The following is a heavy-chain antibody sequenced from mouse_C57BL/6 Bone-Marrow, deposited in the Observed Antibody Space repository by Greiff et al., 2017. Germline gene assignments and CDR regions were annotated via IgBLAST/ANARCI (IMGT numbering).Heavy chain of an antibody. CDR1: GYSFTSYY. D-gene: IGHD4-1*01. V-gene: IGHV1-66*01. CDR2: IYPGSGNT. J-gene: IGHJ2*01. CDR3: ARSASWAFDY. Sequence: QVQLQQSGPELVKPGASVKISCKASGYSFTSYYIHWVKQRPGQGLEWIGWIYPGSGNTKYNEKFKGKATLTADTSSSTAYMQLSSLTSEDSAVYYCARSASWAFDYWGQGTTLTVSS.